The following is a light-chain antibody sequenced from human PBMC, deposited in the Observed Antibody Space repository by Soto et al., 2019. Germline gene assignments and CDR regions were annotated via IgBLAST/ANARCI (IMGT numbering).Light chain of an antibody. J-gene: IGLJ7*01. Sequence: QLVLTQSSSASASLGSSVKLTCTLSSGHSSYIIAWHQQQPGKAPRYLMKLEGSGSYNKGSGVPDRFSGSSSGADRYLTISNLQFEDEADYYCETWDSKRVFGGGTQLTVL. CDR1: SGHSSYI. V-gene: IGLV4-60*02. CDR2: LEGSGSY. CDR3: ETWDSKRV.